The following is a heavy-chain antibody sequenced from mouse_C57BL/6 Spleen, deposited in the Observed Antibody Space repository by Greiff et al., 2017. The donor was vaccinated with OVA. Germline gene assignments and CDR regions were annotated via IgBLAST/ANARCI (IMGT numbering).Heavy chain of an antibody. CDR1: GFTFSSYA. V-gene: IGHV5-9-1*02. CDR2: ISSGGDYI. CDR3: TRDGRLPYYFDD. Sequence: EVMLVESGEGLVKPGGSLKLSCAASGFTFSSYAMSWVRQTPEKRLEWVAYISSGGDYIYYADTVKGRFTISRDNARNTLYLQMSSLKSEDTAMYYCTRDGRLPYYFDDWGQGTTLTVSS. D-gene: IGHD2-2*01. J-gene: IGHJ2*01.